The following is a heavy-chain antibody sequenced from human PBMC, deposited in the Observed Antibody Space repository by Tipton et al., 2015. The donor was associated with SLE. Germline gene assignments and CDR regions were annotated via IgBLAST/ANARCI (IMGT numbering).Heavy chain of an antibody. CDR2: IYYGGST. V-gene: IGHV4-39*01. J-gene: IGHJ2*01. CDR1: GGSISSSSYY. D-gene: IGHD6-6*01. CDR3: ARHAAGIYSSSFLYWCFDL. Sequence: TLSLTCTVSGGSISSSSYYWGWIRQPPGKGLEWIGSIYYGGSTYYNPSLKSRVTISVDTSKNQFSLKLRSVTAADTAVYYCARHAAGIYSSSFLYWCFDLWGRGTLVTVSS.